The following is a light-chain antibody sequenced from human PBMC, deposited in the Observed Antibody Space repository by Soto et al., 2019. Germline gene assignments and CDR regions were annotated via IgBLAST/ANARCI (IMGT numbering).Light chain of an antibody. J-gene: IGKJ3*01. V-gene: IGKV4-1*01. CDR1: QNVLYNSNNKNY. CDR3: QQYYATPFT. CDR2: RAS. Sequence: DIVMTQSPDSLAVSLGERATINCKSSQNVLYNSNNKNYLAWYQQKPGQAPKLIFYRASTRESGVPDRFSGRVSGTYFALTISSLQAEDVAFYNCQQYYATPFTFGPGTKVDI.